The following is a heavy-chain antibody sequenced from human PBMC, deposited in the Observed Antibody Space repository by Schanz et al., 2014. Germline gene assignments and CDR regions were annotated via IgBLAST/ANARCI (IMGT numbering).Heavy chain of an antibody. CDR3: ARDRWDLNNALDI. J-gene: IGHJ3*02. CDR2: IYSGGST. D-gene: IGHD1-26*01. CDR1: GFTVSSNY. Sequence: EVQLVESGGGLIQPGGSLRLSCAASGFTVSSNYMSWVRQAPGKGLEWVSVIYSGGSTYYGDSVKGRFTISRDNSKNTLYLQMNSLRAEDTAVYYCARDRWDLNNALDIGGQGTMVTVSS. V-gene: IGHV3-53*01.